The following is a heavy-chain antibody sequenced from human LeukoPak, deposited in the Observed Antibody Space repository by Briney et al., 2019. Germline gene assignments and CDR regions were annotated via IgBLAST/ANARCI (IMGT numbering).Heavy chain of an antibody. CDR2: IYPGDSDT. Sequence: GESLKISCKGSGYSFTSYWIGWVRQMPGKGLEWMGIIYPGDSDTRYSPSFQGQVTISADKSISTAYLQWSSLKASDTAMYYCARRITIFGVVNYFDYWGQGTLVTVS. D-gene: IGHD3-3*01. J-gene: IGHJ4*02. CDR1: GYSFTSYW. V-gene: IGHV5-51*01. CDR3: ARRITIFGVVNYFDY.